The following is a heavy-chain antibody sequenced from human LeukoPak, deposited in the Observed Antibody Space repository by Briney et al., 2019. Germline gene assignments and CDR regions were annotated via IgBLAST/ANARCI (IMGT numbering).Heavy chain of an antibody. CDR2: ISRSGSTI. D-gene: IGHD3-10*02. CDR3: AELGITMIGGV. Sequence: GGSLRLSCAASGFTFSVYKMNWIRQAPGKGLEWVSYISRSGSTIYYADSVKGRFTISRDNAKNSLYLQMNSLRAEDTAVYYCAELGITMIGGVWGKGTTVTISS. J-gene: IGHJ6*04. V-gene: IGHV3-48*03. CDR1: GFTFSVYK.